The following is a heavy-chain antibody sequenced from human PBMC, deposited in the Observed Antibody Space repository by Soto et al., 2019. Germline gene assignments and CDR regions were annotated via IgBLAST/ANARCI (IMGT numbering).Heavy chain of an antibody. J-gene: IGHJ4*02. CDR3: ASVAEERPIDY. D-gene: IGHD6-25*01. CDR1: GFTFSNNW. CDR2: INSDGSSR. Sequence: EVRLVESGGGLVQPGGSLRLSCAASGFTFSNNWMHWVRRIPGKGLVWVSRINSDGSSRSYADSVKGRFTISGDSAKNTVYLEMNGRRVEDAAVYYCASVAEERPIDYWGQGTLVIVSS. V-gene: IGHV3-74*01.